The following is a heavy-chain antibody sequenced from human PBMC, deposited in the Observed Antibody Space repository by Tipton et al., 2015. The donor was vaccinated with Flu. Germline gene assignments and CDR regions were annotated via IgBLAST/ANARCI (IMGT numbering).Heavy chain of an antibody. V-gene: IGHV4-30-2*01. CDR2: IYYNGNT. CDR3: SRGPATFGPSTPFDH. CDR1: GDSMNTDDFS. Sequence: TLSLTCSVSGDSMNTDDFSWSWIRQPPGKALEWIGYIYYNGNTFYNPSFRSRVSMSIDRSKTEFSLKLKSVTAADTAVYFCSRGPATFGPSTPFDHWGQGALVTVSS. D-gene: IGHD3-16*01. J-gene: IGHJ4*02.